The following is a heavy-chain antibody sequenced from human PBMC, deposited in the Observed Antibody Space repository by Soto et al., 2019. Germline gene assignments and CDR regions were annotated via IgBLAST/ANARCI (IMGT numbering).Heavy chain of an antibody. CDR1: GGSIYSDSYY. CDR2: IYYSGGT. J-gene: IGHJ4*02. CDR3: ARGTHMGELSPLDF. D-gene: IGHD3-16*02. V-gene: IGHV4-31*03. Sequence: LSLTCTVSGGSIYSDSYYWSWIRQHPGKGLEWIGYIYYSGGTHYNPSLKSRITVSLDTSKSLFSLKLSSVTAADTAVYYCARGTHMGELSPLDFWGQGTLVTSPQ.